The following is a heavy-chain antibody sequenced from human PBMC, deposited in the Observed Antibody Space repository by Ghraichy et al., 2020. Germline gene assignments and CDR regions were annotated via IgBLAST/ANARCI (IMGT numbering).Heavy chain of an antibody. V-gene: IGHV4-59*01. D-gene: IGHD3-3*01. Sequence: SQTLSLTCTVSGGSMINYYWNWIRQPPGKGLEWIGYIYHSGSTNYNPSLKTPVTISLDRSKNQFSLKVTSVTAADTAVYYCARGDDFWSGYQLWGHGILVTVSP. J-gene: IGHJ4*01. CDR3: ARGDDFWSGYQL. CDR1: GGSMINYY. CDR2: IYHSGST.